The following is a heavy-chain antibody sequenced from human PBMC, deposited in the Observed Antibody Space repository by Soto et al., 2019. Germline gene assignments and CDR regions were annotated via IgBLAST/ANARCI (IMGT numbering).Heavy chain of an antibody. J-gene: IGHJ4*02. V-gene: IGHV3-30-3*01. CDR3: ARDVRRWRIDY. CDR1: GFTFSSYA. CDR2: ISYDGSNK. Sequence: QVQLVESGGGVVQPGRSLRLSCAASGFTFSSYAMHWVRQAPGKGLEWVAVISYDGSNKYYADSVKGRFTISRDNSKNTLYLQMNSLRAEDTAVYYCARDVRRWRIDYWGKGTLVTVSS. D-gene: IGHD3-10*02.